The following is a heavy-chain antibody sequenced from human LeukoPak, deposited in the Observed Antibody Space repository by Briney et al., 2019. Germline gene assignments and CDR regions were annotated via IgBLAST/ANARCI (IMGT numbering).Heavy chain of an antibody. J-gene: IGHJ4*02. D-gene: IGHD1-1*01. Sequence: SETLSLTCTVSGGSISSYYWSWIRQPPGKGLEWIGYIYYSGSTYYNPSLKSRVTISVDTSKNQFSLKLSSVTAADTAVYYCARGAGTRSADFDYWGQGTLVTVSS. CDR1: GGSISSYY. CDR3: ARGAGTRSADFDY. CDR2: IYYSGST. V-gene: IGHV4-59*06.